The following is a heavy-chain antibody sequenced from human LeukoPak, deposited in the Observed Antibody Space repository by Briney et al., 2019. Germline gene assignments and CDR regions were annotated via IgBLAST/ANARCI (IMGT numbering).Heavy chain of an antibody. Sequence: PGGSLRLSCSASGSSFSSYAMSWVRQPPGKGLDWLSAISRSGGSTYYTDSVKGRFTISRDNSKNTLSLQMNSLRADDTAVYYCAKNAAYEILAGYSHPFDYWGQGTLVTVSS. CDR2: ISRSGGST. CDR1: GSSFSSYA. D-gene: IGHD3-9*01. J-gene: IGHJ4*02. V-gene: IGHV3-23*01. CDR3: AKNAAYEILAGYSHPFDY.